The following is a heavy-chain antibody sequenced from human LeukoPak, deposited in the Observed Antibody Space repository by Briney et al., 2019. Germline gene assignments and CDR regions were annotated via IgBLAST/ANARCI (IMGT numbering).Heavy chain of an antibody. CDR2: IYYSGST. V-gene: IGHV4-39*07. J-gene: IGHJ5*02. D-gene: IGHD2-15*01. Sequence: SETLSLTCTVSGGSISSSSYYWGWIRQPPGKGLEWIGSIYYSGSTFYNPSLKSRVTISVDTSKNQFSLKLSSVTAADTAVYYCARAGLGYCSGGSCHNWFDPWGQGTLVTVSS. CDR1: GGSISSSSYY. CDR3: ARAGLGYCSGGSCHNWFDP.